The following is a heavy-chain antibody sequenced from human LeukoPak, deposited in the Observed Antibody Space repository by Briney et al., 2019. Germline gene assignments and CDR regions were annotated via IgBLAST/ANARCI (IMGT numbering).Heavy chain of an antibody. V-gene: IGHV3-9*01. CDR2: ISWNSGSI. CDR3: ARCAVAAAGDY. J-gene: IGHJ4*02. Sequence: ALRLSCAASGFTFDDYALHWVRQAPGKGLECVSGISWNSGSIGYADSVKGRFTISRDNAKNSLFLHMNSLRAEDTAVYYCARCAVAAAGDYWGRGTLVTVSS. D-gene: IGHD6-13*01. CDR1: GFTFDDYA.